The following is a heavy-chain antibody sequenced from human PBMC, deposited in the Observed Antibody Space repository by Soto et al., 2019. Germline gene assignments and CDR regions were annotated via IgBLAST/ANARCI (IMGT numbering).Heavy chain of an antibody. V-gene: IGHV1-69*04. CDR2: IIPILGIA. CDR1: GGTFSSYT. Sequence: SVKVSCKASGGTFSSYTISWVRQAPGQGLEWMGRIIPILGIANYAQKFQGRVTITADKSTSTAYMELSSLRSEDTAVYYCARDKRVVVAAYDYHYYYMDVWGKGTTVTVSS. CDR3: ARDKRVVVAAYDYHYYYMDV. D-gene: IGHD2-15*01. J-gene: IGHJ6*03.